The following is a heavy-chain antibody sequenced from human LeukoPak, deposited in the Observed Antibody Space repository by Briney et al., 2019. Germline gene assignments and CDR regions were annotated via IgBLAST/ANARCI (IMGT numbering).Heavy chain of an antibody. D-gene: IGHD4-23*01. Sequence: GGSLRLSCAASGFSFSSYWMSWVRRAPGKGLEWVASIKYDAIEKHYVDSVKGRFTISRDNAKNSLSLQMDSLRADDMALYYCAKGDYGGISGGFDIWGQGTMVTVSS. CDR1: GFSFSSYW. J-gene: IGHJ3*02. CDR2: IKYDAIEK. V-gene: IGHV3-7*03. CDR3: AKGDYGGISGGFDI.